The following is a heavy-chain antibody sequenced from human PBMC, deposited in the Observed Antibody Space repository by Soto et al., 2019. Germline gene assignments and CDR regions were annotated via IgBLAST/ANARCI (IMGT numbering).Heavy chain of an antibody. Sequence: EVQLVESGGGLVQPGGSLRLSCAASGFTFSSYDMHWVRQVAGKGLEWVSAIGVAGDTYYPDSVKGRFTISRENAKNSGYLPMNSLRAEDTAVYYCASGGWGSSWYEGGSRIDYWGQGTLLTVSS. V-gene: IGHV3-13*01. J-gene: IGHJ4*02. CDR2: IGVAGDT. CDR3: ASGGWGSSWYEGGSRIDY. CDR1: GFTFSSYD. D-gene: IGHD6-13*01.